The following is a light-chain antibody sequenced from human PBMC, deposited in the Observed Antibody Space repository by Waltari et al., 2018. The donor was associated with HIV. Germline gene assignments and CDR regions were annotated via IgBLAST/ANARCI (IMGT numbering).Light chain of an antibody. CDR3: AAWDDSLNGPV. J-gene: IGLJ3*02. CDR1: NSNIGSNT. V-gene: IGLV1-44*01. Sequence: QRVTMSCSGSNSNIGSNTVNWYQQFPGTAPKLLNYNNNQRPSGVPDRFSGSKSGASASLVISGLQSDDEADYYCAAWDDSLNGPVFGGGTKLTVL. CDR2: NNN.